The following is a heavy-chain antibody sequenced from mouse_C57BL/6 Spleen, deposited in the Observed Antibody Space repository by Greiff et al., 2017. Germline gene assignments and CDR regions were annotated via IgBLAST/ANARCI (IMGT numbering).Heavy chain of an antibody. D-gene: IGHD2-1*01. CDR1: GFTFSDYG. V-gene: IGHV5-17*01. CDR2: ISSGSSTI. J-gene: IGHJ3*01. CDR3: ARSIYYGNYGFAY. Sequence: EVQLVESGGGLVKPGGSLKLSCAASGFTFSDYGMHWVRQAPEKGLEWVAYISSGSSTIYYADTVKGRFTISRDNAKNTLFLQMTSLRSEDTAMYYCARSIYYGNYGFAYWGQGTLVTVSA.